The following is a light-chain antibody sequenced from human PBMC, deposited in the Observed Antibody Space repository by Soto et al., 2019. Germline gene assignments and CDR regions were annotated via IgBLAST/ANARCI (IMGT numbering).Light chain of an antibody. J-gene: IGKJ4*01. V-gene: IGKV1-5*03. Sequence: DIQMTQSPSTLSGSVVDRVTITCRASQTISSWLAWYQQKPGKAPKLLIYKASTLKSGVPSRFSGSGSGTEFTLTISSLQPEDFAVYFCQQYGSSLTFGGGTKVDIK. CDR1: QTISSW. CDR3: QQYGSSLT. CDR2: KAS.